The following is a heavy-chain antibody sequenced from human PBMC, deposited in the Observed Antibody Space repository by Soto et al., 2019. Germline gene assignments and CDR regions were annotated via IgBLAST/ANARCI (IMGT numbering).Heavy chain of an antibody. CDR1: GFTFSDHT. J-gene: IGHJ4*02. Sequence: PGGSLRLPCAASGFTFSDHTMSWVRQAPGKGLEWVSAISDSGGSTSYADSVKGRFTISRDNSKNTLFLQMSSQRAEDTAVYYCAKEAVSGWYYFDYWGPGTLVTVSS. D-gene: IGHD6-19*01. CDR2: ISDSGGST. CDR3: AKEAVSGWYYFDY. V-gene: IGHV3-23*01.